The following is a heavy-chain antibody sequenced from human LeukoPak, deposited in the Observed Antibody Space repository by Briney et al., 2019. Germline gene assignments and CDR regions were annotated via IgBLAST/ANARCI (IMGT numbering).Heavy chain of an antibody. V-gene: IGHV4-34*01. Sequence: SETLSLTCAVYGGSFSGYYWSWIRQPPGKGLEWIGEIHHSGSTNYNPSLKSRLTISVDTSKNQFSLKLSSVTAADTAVYYCAREGETTVTTATTYYYYYMDVWGKGTTVTISS. CDR3: AREGETTVTTATTYYYYYMDV. CDR1: GGSFSGYY. J-gene: IGHJ6*03. D-gene: IGHD4-17*01. CDR2: IHHSGST.